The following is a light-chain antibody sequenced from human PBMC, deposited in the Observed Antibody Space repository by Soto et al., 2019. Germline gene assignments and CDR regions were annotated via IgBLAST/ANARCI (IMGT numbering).Light chain of an antibody. J-gene: IGLJ2*01. Sequence: QSVLTQPPSASGTPGQRVTISCSGSNSNIGGNTVNWYQQLPATAPKLLIHDNDQRPSGVPDRFSGSKSGTSASLAISGLQSEDEADYYCEAWDDSLKGTIFGGGTQLTVL. V-gene: IGLV1-44*01. CDR3: EAWDDSLKGTI. CDR2: DND. CDR1: NSNIGGNT.